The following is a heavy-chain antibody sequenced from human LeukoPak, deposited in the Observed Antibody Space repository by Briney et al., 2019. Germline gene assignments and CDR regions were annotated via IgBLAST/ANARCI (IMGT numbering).Heavy chain of an antibody. D-gene: IGHD4-17*01. CDR2: ISRNGGST. Sequence: GGSLRLSCAASGFTFSSYAIHWVRQAPGKGLEYFSAISRNGGSTYYANSVKGRFTISRDNSKNTLYLQMGRLRAEDMAVYYCARVGDIDAFDIWGQGTMVTVSS. CDR3: ARVGDIDAFDI. CDR1: GFTFSSYA. J-gene: IGHJ3*02. V-gene: IGHV3-64*01.